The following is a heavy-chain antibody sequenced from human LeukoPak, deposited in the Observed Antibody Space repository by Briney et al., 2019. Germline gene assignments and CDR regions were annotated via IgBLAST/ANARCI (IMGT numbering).Heavy chain of an antibody. Sequence: SETLSLTCTVSGGSISSSSYYWGWIRQPPGKGLEWIGSIYYSGSTYYNPSLKSRVTISVDTSKNQFSLKLSSVTAADTAVYYCARGTPGDYFDYWGQGTLVTVSS. CDR2: IYYSGST. D-gene: IGHD2-15*01. J-gene: IGHJ4*02. CDR1: GGSISSSSYY. CDR3: ARGTPGDYFDY. V-gene: IGHV4-39*07.